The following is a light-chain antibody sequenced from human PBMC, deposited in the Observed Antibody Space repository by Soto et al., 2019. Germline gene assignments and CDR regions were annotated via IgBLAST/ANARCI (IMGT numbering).Light chain of an antibody. J-gene: IGKJ2*01. CDR3: MQALQSPPT. V-gene: IGKV2-28*01. CDR2: LGS. Sequence: DIVMTQSPLSLPVTPGEPASISCRSSQSLLHSNGYKYLDWYLQKPGQSPHLLIYLGSIRASGVPDRFSGSASGTDFTLKISRVEAEDVGVYYCMQALQSPPTFGQGTKLEIK. CDR1: QSLLHSNGYKY.